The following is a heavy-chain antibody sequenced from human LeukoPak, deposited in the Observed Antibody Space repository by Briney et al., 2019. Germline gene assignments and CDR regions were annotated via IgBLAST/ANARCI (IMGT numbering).Heavy chain of an antibody. CDR2: MNPNSGNT. CDR3: ARDGSRWYYDILTGYYQEFDY. V-gene: IGHV1-8*01. CDR1: GYTFTSYD. D-gene: IGHD3-9*01. J-gene: IGHJ4*02. Sequence: ASVKVSCKASGYTFTSYDINWVRQATGQGLEWMGWMNPNSGNTGYAQKFQGRVTMTRNTSISTAYMELSSLRSDDTAVYYCARDGSRWYYDILTGYYQEFDYWGQGTLVTVSS.